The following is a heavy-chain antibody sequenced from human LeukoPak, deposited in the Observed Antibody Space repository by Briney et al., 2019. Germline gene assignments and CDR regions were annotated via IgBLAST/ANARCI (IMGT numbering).Heavy chain of an antibody. CDR2: ISGSGDGT. Sequence: GGSLRLSCAASGFTFSGYAMSWVRQAPGKGLEWVSAISGSGDGTYYADSVKGRFTISRDNSKNTLFLQMNSLRAEDTAVYYCARAGVLTLVRGVIVHYWGQGTLVTVSS. J-gene: IGHJ4*02. V-gene: IGHV3-23*01. D-gene: IGHD3-10*01. CDR1: GFTFSGYA. CDR3: ARAGVLTLVRGVIVHY.